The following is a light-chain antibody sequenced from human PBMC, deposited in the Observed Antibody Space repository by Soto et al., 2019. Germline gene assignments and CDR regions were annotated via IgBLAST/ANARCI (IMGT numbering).Light chain of an antibody. Sequence: QSALTQPPSVSGAPGQRVTISCTGSNSNIGAGYDVHWYQQLPGTAPKLLIYGNDNRPSGVPDRFSGSKSGTSASLAITGLRAEDEADYYCQSYASSPSAFFVFGTGTKLTVL. CDR2: GND. CDR3: QSYASSPSAFFV. J-gene: IGLJ1*01. V-gene: IGLV1-40*01. CDR1: NSNIGAGYD.